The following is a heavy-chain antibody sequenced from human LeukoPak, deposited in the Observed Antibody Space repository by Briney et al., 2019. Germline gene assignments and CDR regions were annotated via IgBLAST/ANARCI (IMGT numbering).Heavy chain of an antibody. CDR2: ISGSGGST. D-gene: IGHD2-2*01. CDR1: GFTFSSYA. CDR3: ARAYCSSTRCSYYFDS. J-gene: IGHJ4*02. V-gene: IGHV3-23*01. Sequence: GGSLRLSCAVSGFTFSSYAMAWVRQAPGKGLEWVSGISGSGGSTYYADSLKGRFIISRDNSNNTVFLQMNSLRAEDTAIYYCARAYCSSTRCSYYFDSWGQGTLVTVSS.